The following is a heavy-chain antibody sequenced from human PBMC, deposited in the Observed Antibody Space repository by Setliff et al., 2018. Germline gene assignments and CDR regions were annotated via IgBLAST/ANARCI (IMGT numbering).Heavy chain of an antibody. V-gene: IGHV1-24*01. CDR3: ATNSGGNTIDAFDI. Sequence: ASVKVSCKVSGYTLTELSMHWVRQAPGKGLEWMGGFDPEDGEAIYAQKFQGRVTMTEDTSTDTAYMELSSLRSEDTAVYYCATNSGGNTIDAFDIWGQGTMVT. CDR1: GYTLTELS. J-gene: IGHJ3*02. CDR2: FDPEDGEA. D-gene: IGHD2-15*01.